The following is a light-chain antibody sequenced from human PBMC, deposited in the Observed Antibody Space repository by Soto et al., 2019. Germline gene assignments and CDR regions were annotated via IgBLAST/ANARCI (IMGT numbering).Light chain of an antibody. J-gene: IGLJ1*01. Sequence: QSVLTQPPSVSGAPGPRVTLSCTGSSSNIGAGYDVHGYQQLPGTAHKLLIYGNSNRPSGVPDRFSGSKSGTSASLAITGLQAEDEADYYCQSYDSSLSGYVFGTGTKLTVL. CDR2: GNS. CDR1: SSNIGAGYD. V-gene: IGLV1-40*01. CDR3: QSYDSSLSGYV.